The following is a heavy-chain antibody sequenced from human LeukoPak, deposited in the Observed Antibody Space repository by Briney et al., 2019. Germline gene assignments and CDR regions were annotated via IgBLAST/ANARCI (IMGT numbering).Heavy chain of an antibody. Sequence: GGSLRLSCAASGFTFSSYEMNWVRQAPGKGLEWVSYISSSGSTIYYADSVKGRFTISRDNAKNSLYLQMNSLRAEDTAVYYCARLPARITMIVVVILDAFDIWGQGTMVTVSS. J-gene: IGHJ3*02. CDR3: ARLPARITMIVVVILDAFDI. CDR1: GFTFSSYE. D-gene: IGHD3-22*01. V-gene: IGHV3-48*03. CDR2: ISSSGSTI.